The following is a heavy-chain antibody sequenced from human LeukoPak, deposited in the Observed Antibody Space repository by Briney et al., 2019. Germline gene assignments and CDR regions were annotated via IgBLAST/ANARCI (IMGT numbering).Heavy chain of an antibody. CDR2: IYYSGST. D-gene: IGHD6-13*01. CDR3: ARHIEQQDCFDL. CDR1: GGSISSYY. V-gene: IGHV4-59*08. J-gene: IGHJ5*02. Sequence: SETLSLTCTVSGGSISSYYWSWIRQPPGKGLEWIGYIYYSGSTNYNPSLKSRVTISVDTSKNQFSLNLSSVTAAVTAVYYCARHIEQQDCFDLWGQGTLVSVSS.